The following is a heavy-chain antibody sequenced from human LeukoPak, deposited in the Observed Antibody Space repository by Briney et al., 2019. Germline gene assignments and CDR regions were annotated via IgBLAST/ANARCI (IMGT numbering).Heavy chain of an antibody. J-gene: IGHJ4*02. V-gene: IGHV6-1*01. D-gene: IGHD1-26*01. CDR1: GDSVSSNSAA. Sequence: SQTLALTCAISGDSVSSNSAAWNWIRQSPSRGLEWLGRTYYRSKWYNDYAVSVKSRVAINPDTAKNQISLQLNSVTPEDTAVYYCASSGSYRFDYWGQGTLVTVSS. CDR2: TYYRSKWYN. CDR3: ASSGSYRFDY.